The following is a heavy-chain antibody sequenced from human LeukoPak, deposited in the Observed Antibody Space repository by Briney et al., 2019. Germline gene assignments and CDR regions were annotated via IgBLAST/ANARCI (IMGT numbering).Heavy chain of an antibody. CDR1: GGSISSSNW. CDR3: ARASHDYGDYSHFDY. Sequence: PSGTLSLTCAVSGGSISSSNWWSWVRQPPGKGLEWIGEIYHSGSTNYNPSLQSRVTISVDKSKNQFSLKLSSVTAADTAVYYCARASHDYGDYSHFDYWGQGALVTVSS. CDR2: IYHSGST. D-gene: IGHD4-17*01. J-gene: IGHJ4*02. V-gene: IGHV4-4*02.